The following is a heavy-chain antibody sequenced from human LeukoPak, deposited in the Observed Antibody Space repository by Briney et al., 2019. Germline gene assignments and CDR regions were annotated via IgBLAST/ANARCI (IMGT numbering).Heavy chain of an antibody. J-gene: IGHJ4*02. D-gene: IGHD3-10*01. V-gene: IGHV4-59*11. CDR3: ASRPADTTWYGVFDY. CDR2: IFNTGNT. Sequence: SETLSLTCSVSGVSINSHYLSWIRQPPGKRLEWMGYIFNTGNTNYNPSLASRVTMSVDTSRAQFFLRLSPVTAADTAIYYCASRPADTTWYGVFDYWSQGTLVAVSS. CDR1: GVSINSHY.